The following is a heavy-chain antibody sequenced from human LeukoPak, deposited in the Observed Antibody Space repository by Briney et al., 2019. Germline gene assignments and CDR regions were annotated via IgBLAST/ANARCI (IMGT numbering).Heavy chain of an antibody. V-gene: IGHV1-69*06. CDR1: GGTSSSYA. J-gene: IGHJ5*02. CDR3: ARDSSGWYHWFDP. CDR2: IIPIFGTA. Sequence: GASVKVSCKASGGTSSSYAISWVRQAPGQGLEWMGGIIPIFGTANYAQKFQGRVTITADKSTSTAYMELSSLRSEDTAVYYCARDSSGWYHWFDPWGQGTLVTVSS. D-gene: IGHD6-19*01.